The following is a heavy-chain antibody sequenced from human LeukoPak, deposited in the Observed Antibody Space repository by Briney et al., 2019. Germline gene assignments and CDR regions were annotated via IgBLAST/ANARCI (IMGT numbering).Heavy chain of an antibody. CDR3: AREGGFYRPLDY. CDR1: GDSISTYY. J-gene: IGHJ4*02. D-gene: IGHD3-3*01. CDR2: ISTSGYT. Sequence: SETLSLTCSVSGDSISTYYWSWIRQPAGKGLEWIGRISTSGYTNYNPSLKSRVTMSTDTSKNQFSLKLTSVTAADTAVYYCAREGGFYRPLDYSGQGTLVTVSS. V-gene: IGHV4-4*07.